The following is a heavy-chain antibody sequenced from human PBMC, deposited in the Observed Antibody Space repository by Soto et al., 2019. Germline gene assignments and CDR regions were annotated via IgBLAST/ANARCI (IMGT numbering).Heavy chain of an antibody. CDR3: ARVTITMVRGLIIPFDY. CDR2: ISAYNSNT. CDR1: GYTFTSYG. D-gene: IGHD3-10*01. V-gene: IGHV1-18*01. Sequence: ASVKVSCKASGYTFTSYGISWVRQAPGQGLEWMGWISAYNSNTNYAQKIQGRVTMTTDTSTSLAYMELRSLRSDDTSVYYCARVTITMVRGLIIPFDYWGQGTLVTVSS. J-gene: IGHJ4*02.